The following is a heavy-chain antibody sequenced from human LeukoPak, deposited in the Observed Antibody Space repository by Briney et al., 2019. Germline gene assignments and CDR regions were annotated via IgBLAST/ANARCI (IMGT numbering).Heavy chain of an antibody. J-gene: IGHJ4*02. CDR2: IYSSGNGEST. CDR1: GASVATYY. CDR3: ARREYDDFWSGYWGGFDY. D-gene: IGHD3-3*01. V-gene: IGHV4-4*08. Sequence: PSETLSLTCTVSGASVATYYWSWIRQPPGKGLEWIAYIYSSGNGESTMYNPSLKGRVTISVDTSKNQFSLKLSSVTAADTAVYYCARREYDDFWSGYWGGFDYWGQGTLVTVSS.